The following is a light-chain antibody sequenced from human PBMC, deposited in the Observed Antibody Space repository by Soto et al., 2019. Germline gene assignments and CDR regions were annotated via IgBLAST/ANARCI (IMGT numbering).Light chain of an antibody. J-gene: IGKJ2*01. CDR3: QQYGSSPYT. Sequence: EIVLTQSPGTLSLSPGERATLSCRASQSVSSDYLAWYQQKPGQAPRLLLYGASNRATGTPGRFSGSGSGTDFTLTISRLEPEDFAVYSCQQYGSSPYTFGQGTKLEI. V-gene: IGKV3-20*01. CDR2: GAS. CDR1: QSVSSDY.